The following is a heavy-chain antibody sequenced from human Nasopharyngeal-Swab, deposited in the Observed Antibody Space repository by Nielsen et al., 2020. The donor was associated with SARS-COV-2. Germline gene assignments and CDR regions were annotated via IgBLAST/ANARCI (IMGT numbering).Heavy chain of an antibody. J-gene: IGHJ5*02. CDR1: GFTFSDYY. D-gene: IGHD2-15*01. CDR2: ISSSSSYT. CDR3: ARSRCSGGSCLRLGAPFDP. Sequence: GESLKISCAASGFTFSDYYMSWIRQAPGKGLEWVSYISSSSSYTNYADSVKGRFTISRDNAKNSLYLQMNSLRAEDTAVYYCARSRCSGGSCLRLGAPFDPWGQGTLVTVSS. V-gene: IGHV3-11*06.